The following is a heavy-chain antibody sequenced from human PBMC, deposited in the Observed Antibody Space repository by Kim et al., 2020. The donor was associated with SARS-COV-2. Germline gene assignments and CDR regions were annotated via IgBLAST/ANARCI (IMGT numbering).Heavy chain of an antibody. D-gene: IGHD3-22*01. J-gene: IGHJ4*02. CDR3: ARGGIVVVIKRFDY. Sequence: SETLSLTCAVYGGSFSGYYWSWIRQPPGKGLEWIGEINHSGSTNYNPSLKSRVTISVDTSKNQFSLKLSSVTAADTAVYYCARGGIVVVIKRFDYWGQGTLVTVSS. CDR2: INHSGST. CDR1: GGSFSGYY. V-gene: IGHV4-34*01.